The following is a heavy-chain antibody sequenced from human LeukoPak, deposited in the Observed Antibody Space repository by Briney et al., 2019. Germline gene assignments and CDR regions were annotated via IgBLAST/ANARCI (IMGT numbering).Heavy chain of an antibody. J-gene: IGHJ4*02. D-gene: IGHD2-2*01. CDR1: GYTFTDYY. V-gene: IGHV1-69-2*01. CDR2: VDPEDGET. CDR3: ATHGRGGHIVVVPAAYDY. Sequence: ASVKVSCKVSGYTFTDYYMHWVQQAPGKGLEWMGLVDPEDGETTYAEKFQGRVTITADTSTVTAYMELSSLRSEDTAVYYCATHGRGGHIVVVPAAYDYWGQGTLVTVSS.